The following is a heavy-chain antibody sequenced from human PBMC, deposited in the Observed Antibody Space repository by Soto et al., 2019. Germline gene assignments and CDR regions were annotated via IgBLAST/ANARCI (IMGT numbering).Heavy chain of an antibody. J-gene: IGHJ4*02. D-gene: IGHD4-17*01. CDR2: VYYSGTT. Sequence: SATLSLTCSGSGGAVSDKTYYWSCIRQPPGKRLEWIGYVYYSGTTNYNPSLKSRVTISVDLSKNRFSLRLSSVTTADTALYYCARTTAVPNTLRSRYFFDYWGQGTLVTVSS. V-gene: IGHV4-61*01. CDR3: ARTTAVPNTLRSRYFFDY. CDR1: GGAVSDKTYY.